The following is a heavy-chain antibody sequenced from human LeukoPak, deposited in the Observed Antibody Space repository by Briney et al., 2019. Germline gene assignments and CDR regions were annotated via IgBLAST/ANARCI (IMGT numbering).Heavy chain of an antibody. CDR3: ASRATVTTDRFWFDP. V-gene: IGHV3-9*01. J-gene: IGHJ5*02. CDR1: GYSFDEYA. Sequence: GGSLRLSCAGSGYSFDEYAMHWVRQAPGKGLEWVSGINWKSDKIGYADSVKGRFTISRDNSKNTLYLQMNSLRAEDTAVYYCASRATVTTDRFWFDPWGQGTLVTVSS. D-gene: IGHD4-11*01. CDR2: INWKSDKI.